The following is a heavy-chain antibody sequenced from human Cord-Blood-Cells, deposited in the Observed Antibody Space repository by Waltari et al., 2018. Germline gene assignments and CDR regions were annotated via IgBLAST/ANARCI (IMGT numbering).Heavy chain of an antibody. J-gene: IGHJ3*02. D-gene: IGHD1-26*01. CDR2: IRGSGGST. CDR1: GFTFSSYA. CDR3: AKVQRKEIVGATKPSAGGTGDAFDI. Sequence: EVQLLESGGGLVQPGGSLRLSCAASGFTFSSYAMSWVRQAPGKGLEWVSAIRGSGGSTYYADSGKGRFTISRDNSKHTLYLQMNSLRAEDTAVYYCAKVQRKEIVGATKPSAGGTGDAFDIWGQGTMVTVSS. V-gene: IGHV3-23*01.